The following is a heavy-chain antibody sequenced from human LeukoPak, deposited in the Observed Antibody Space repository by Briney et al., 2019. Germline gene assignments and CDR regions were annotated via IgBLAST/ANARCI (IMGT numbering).Heavy chain of an antibody. CDR1: EFTFSDYY. J-gene: IGHJ4*02. V-gene: IGHV3-11*01. D-gene: IGHD6-13*01. CDR3: ARLGIITAAGSNDY. Sequence: PGGSLRLSCAASEFTFSDYYMSWIRQAPGKGLEWVSYISYNGDTIYYADSVKGRFTVSRDSAKNSLYLQMNSLQAEDTAVYYCARLGIITAAGSNDYWGQGTLVTVSS. CDR2: ISYNGDTI.